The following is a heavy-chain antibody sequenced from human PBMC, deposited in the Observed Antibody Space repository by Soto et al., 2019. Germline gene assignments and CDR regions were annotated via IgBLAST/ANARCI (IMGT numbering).Heavy chain of an antibody. D-gene: IGHD2-15*01. CDR3: ARLRVGALPDAFDI. Sequence: EVQLVESGGGLVQPGESLKLSCAASGFTFSGSAMHWVRQASGYGLEWVGRIRSKANNYATTYTASVKGRLTISRDDSKNTAYLQMNSLQAEDTAVYYCARLRVGALPDAFDIWGQGTMVTVSS. V-gene: IGHV3-73*02. CDR1: GFTFSGSA. J-gene: IGHJ3*02. CDR2: IRSKANNYAT.